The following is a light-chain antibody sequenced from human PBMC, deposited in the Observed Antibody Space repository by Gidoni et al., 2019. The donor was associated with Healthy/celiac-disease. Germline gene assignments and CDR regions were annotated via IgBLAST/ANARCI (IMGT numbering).Light chain of an antibody. CDR2: GAS. CDR1: QSVSSSY. J-gene: IGKJ1*01. V-gene: IGKV3-20*01. CDR3: QQYGSSPWT. Sequence: EIVFTQSPGTLSLSPGERATLSCRGSQSVSSSYLAWYQQKPGQAPRLLIYGASSRATGIPDRFSGSGSGTDFTLTISRLEPEDFAVYYCQQYGSSPWTFGQGTKVEIK.